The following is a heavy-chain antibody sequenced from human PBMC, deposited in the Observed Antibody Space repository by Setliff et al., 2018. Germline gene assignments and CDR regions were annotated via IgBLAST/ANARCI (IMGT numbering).Heavy chain of an antibody. CDR2: MYYSGDT. V-gene: IGHV4-59*08. D-gene: IGHD6-19*01. CDR1: GGSVRGYY. J-gene: IGHJ4*02. CDR3: ARLSVQKRANGWSYFDY. Sequence: PSETLSLTCTVSGGSVRGYYWSWIRQPPGKGLEWIGYMYYSGDTNYNPSLKSRVTISVDTSKNQFSLELTSMTAADTAVYFCARLSVQKRANGWSYFDYWGLGTLVTVSS.